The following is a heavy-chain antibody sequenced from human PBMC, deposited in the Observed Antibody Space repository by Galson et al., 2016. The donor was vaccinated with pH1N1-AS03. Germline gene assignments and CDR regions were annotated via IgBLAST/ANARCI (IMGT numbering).Heavy chain of an antibody. D-gene: IGHD3-3*01. CDR3: ARRFSELLVADISEAFYI. V-gene: IGHV4-4*09. Sequence: ETLSLTCTVSGDSISTSDWTWIRQPPGKGLESIGYISRSGSTHYNPSLKSRATISIDASKSQFSLMLSSVNAADTAVYYCARRFSELLVADISEAFYIWGPGTLVTVSS. J-gene: IGHJ3*02. CDR2: ISRSGST. CDR1: GDSISTSD.